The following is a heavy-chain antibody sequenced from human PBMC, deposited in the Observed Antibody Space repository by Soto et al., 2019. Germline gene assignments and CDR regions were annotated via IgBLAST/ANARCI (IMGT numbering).Heavy chain of an antibody. CDR2: ISGSGGST. CDR3: AKGPTIFGVVIIPDYYYGMYV. J-gene: IGHJ6*02. CDR1: GFTFSSYA. D-gene: IGHD3-3*01. Sequence: GGSLRLSCAASGFTFSSYAMSWVRQAPGKGLEWVSAISGSGGSTYYTDSVKGRFTISRDNSKNTLYLQMNSLRAEDTALYYCAKGPTIFGVVIIPDYYYGMYVWGHGPKVTVSS. V-gene: IGHV3-23*01.